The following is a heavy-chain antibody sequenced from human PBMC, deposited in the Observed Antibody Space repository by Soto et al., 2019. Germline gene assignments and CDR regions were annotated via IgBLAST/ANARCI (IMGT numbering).Heavy chain of an antibody. CDR2: TYFRSKWYN. CDR3: AKGDNLGPKTGYAFDP. D-gene: IGHD5-12*01. V-gene: IGHV6-1*01. Sequence: SQTLSLTCAISGDSVSSNTASWNLIIHSPSRGLEWLGRTYFRSKWYNDYAVSVKSRIIINPDTSNNQFSLQLNSVTPEDTAVYFCAKGDNLGPKTGYAFDPWGQGIMVTVSS. J-gene: IGHJ5*02. CDR1: GDSVSSNTAS.